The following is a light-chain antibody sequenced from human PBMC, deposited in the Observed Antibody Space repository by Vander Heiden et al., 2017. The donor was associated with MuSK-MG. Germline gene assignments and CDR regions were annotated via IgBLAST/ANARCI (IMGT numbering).Light chain of an antibody. V-gene: IGKV4-1*01. CDR2: WAS. Sequence: DIVMTQSPDSLAVSLGERATINCKSSQSVLYTSNNKNYLAWYQQKPGQPPKLLIYWASTRESGVPDRFSGSGYGTDFTLTISSRQAEDVAVYYCQQHDSPPWVTFGHGTKVDIK. J-gene: IGKJ3*01. CDR1: QSVLYTSNNKNY. CDR3: QQHDSPPWVT.